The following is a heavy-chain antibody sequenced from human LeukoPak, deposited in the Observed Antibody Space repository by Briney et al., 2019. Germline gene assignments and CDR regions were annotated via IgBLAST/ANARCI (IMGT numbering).Heavy chain of an antibody. CDR3: ARGRYCSADICSGGVAFDI. J-gene: IGHJ3*02. CDR1: GGSISRYY. Sequence: NSSETLSLTCTVSGGSISRYYWSWIRQPAGKGLEWIGRIYPRGSTNDNPSLKTRVTMSVDTSKNQFSLKLTSVTAADTAVYYCARGRYCSADICSGGVAFDIWGQGTMVSVSS. V-gene: IGHV4-4*07. CDR2: IYPRGST. D-gene: IGHD2-15*01.